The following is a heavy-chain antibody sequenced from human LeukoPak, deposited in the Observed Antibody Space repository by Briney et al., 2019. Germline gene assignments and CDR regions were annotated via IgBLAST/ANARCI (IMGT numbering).Heavy chain of an antibody. CDR2: INSDGSST. V-gene: IGHV3-74*01. Sequence: PGGSLRLSGAASEFTFSSFWMHWVLQAPGKGLVWVSRINSDGSSTSYADSVKGRFTISRDNAKNSLYLQMNSLRAEDTAVYYCARFRTWGDKAFDYWGQGTLVTVSS. J-gene: IGHJ4*02. CDR1: EFTFSSFW. D-gene: IGHD2-21*02. CDR3: ARFRTWGDKAFDY.